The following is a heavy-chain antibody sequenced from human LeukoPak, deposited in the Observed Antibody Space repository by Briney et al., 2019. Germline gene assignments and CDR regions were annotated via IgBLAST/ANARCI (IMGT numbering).Heavy chain of an antibody. Sequence: PGGSLRLSCAASGFTFSSYAMSWVRQAPGKGLEWVSVISGSGGTTFYTDSVKGRFTISRDNSKNTLYLQMNSLRAEDTAVYYCAKDPRIAARPSHYYYYMDVWGKGTTVTVSS. CDR3: AKDPRIAARPSHYYYYMDV. D-gene: IGHD6-6*01. V-gene: IGHV3-23*01. CDR2: ISGSGGTT. CDR1: GFTFSSYA. J-gene: IGHJ6*03.